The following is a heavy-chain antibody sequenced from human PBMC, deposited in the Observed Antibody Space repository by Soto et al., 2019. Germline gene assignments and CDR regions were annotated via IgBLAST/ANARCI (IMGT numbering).Heavy chain of an antibody. CDR2: IYYSGST. CDR1: GGSISSYY. Sequence: SETLSLTCTVSGGSISSYYWSWIRQPPGKGLEWIGYIYYSGSTNYNPSLKSRATISVDTSKNQFSLKLSSVTAADPAVYYCAKRYSGYDDAFDIWGQGTMVTVSS. CDR3: AKRYSGYDDAFDI. D-gene: IGHD5-12*01. J-gene: IGHJ3*02. V-gene: IGHV4-59*08.